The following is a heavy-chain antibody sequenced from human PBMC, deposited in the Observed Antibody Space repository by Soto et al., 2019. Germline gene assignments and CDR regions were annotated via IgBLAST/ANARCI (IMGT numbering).Heavy chain of an antibody. Sequence: GASVKVSCKASGGTFSSYAISCVRQAPGQGLEWMGGIIPIFGTANYAQKFQGRVTITADESTSTAYMELSSLRSEDTAVYYCAREQNCGGDCVIQGLGAFDIWGQGTMVTVSS. V-gene: IGHV1-69*13. CDR1: GGTFSSYA. CDR3: AREQNCGGDCVIQGLGAFDI. CDR2: IIPIFGTA. D-gene: IGHD2-21*02. J-gene: IGHJ3*02.